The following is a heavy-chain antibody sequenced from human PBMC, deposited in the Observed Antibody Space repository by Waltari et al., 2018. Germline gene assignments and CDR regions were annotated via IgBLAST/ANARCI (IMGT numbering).Heavy chain of an antibody. V-gene: IGHV3-23*01. J-gene: IGHJ1*01. Sequence: EVQLLESGVGLVQTGGSVSISCSAAGFTFSSYAMTWARQAPGKVRGWVSALAARSVIIYYANSFKVRFTISSDNSKNTLYLQIHSLRAEDTALYYCANAFYSGSGGNHKHLADWGQGTQVTVSS. CDR1: GFTFSSYA. CDR3: ANAFYSGSGGNHKHLAD. CDR2: LAARSVII. D-gene: IGHD3-10*01.